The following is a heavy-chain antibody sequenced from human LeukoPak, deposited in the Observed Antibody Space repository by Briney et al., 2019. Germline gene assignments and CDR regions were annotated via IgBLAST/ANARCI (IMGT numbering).Heavy chain of an antibody. D-gene: IGHD2-15*01. Sequence: GGSLRLSCSASGLTVRSYIMNWVRQAPGKGLEWVSYISSSSSTIYYADSVKGRFTISRDNAKNSLYLQMNSLRDEDTAVYYCARARASGRSGFDYWGQGTLVTVSS. J-gene: IGHJ4*02. CDR1: GLTVRSYI. CDR3: ARARASGRSGFDY. V-gene: IGHV3-48*02. CDR2: ISSSSSTI.